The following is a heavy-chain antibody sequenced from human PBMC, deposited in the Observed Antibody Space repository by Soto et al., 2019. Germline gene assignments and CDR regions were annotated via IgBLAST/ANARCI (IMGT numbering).Heavy chain of an antibody. V-gene: IGHV4-39*01. Sequence: TLSLTCTVSGGSLGSSSYYWGWIRQSPGKGLEWIGNIYYSGNTFYNPSLKSRVTISVDTSKNQFYLHLSSVTAADTAIFYCASIAAPGTTHFDFWGQGTLVTVSS. CDR2: IYYSGNT. D-gene: IGHD6-13*01. J-gene: IGHJ4*02. CDR1: GGSLGSSSYY. CDR3: ASIAAPGTTHFDF.